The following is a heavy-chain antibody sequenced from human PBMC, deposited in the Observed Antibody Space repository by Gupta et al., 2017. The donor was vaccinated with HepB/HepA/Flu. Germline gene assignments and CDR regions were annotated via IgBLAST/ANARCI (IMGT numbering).Heavy chain of an antibody. D-gene: IGHD2-2*01. CDR2: LYSGGDT. Sequence: EVQLVESGGGLIQPGGSLRLSCAPSGFTVSRNFMNWVRQPPGQGLEWVSVLYSGGDTYYADSVKGRFTISRDNSKNTLYLQMNSLRAEDTAVYYCARGFCSSTSCYSLTGYPLYYFDYWGQGTLVTVSS. CDR3: ARGFCSSTSCYSLTGYPLYYFDY. J-gene: IGHJ4*02. CDR1: GFTVSRNF. V-gene: IGHV3-53*01.